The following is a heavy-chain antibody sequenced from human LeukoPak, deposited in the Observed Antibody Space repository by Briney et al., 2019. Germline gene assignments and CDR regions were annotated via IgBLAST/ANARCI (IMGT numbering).Heavy chain of an antibody. Sequence: HAGGSLRLSCAASGFTFSSYAMSWVRQAPGKGLEWVSAISGSGGSTYYADSVKGRFTISRDNSKNTLYLQMNSLRAEDTAVYYCAKVGSSSVYYYYYMDVWGKGTTVTVSS. CDR3: AKVGSSSVYYYYYMDV. D-gene: IGHD6-6*01. J-gene: IGHJ6*03. CDR1: GFTFSSYA. CDR2: ISGSGGST. V-gene: IGHV3-23*01.